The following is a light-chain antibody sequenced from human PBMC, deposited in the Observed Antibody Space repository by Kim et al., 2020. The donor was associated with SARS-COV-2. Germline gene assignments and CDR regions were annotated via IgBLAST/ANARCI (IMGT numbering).Light chain of an antibody. Sequence: GQSITIACTGTSSDVGSKNYVSWYQQHPGKAPKLMISEVNKRPSGVPDRFSGSKSGNTASLTVSGLQAEDEAHYYCSSYAGSNSLVFGGGTQLTVL. V-gene: IGLV2-8*01. J-gene: IGLJ3*02. CDR1: SSDVGSKNY. CDR3: SSYAGSNSLV. CDR2: EVN.